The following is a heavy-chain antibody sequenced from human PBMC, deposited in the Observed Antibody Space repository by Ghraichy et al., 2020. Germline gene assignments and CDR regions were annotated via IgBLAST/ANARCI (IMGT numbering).Heavy chain of an antibody. V-gene: IGHV3-30*18. J-gene: IGHJ4*02. CDR1: GFTFSNYG. Sequence: SLRLSCAASGFTFSNYGMHWVRQAPGKGLEWVAVISYDGSSKDYTDSVKGRFTISRDNSKNTVYLQMNSLRAEDTSVYYCAKGYSYSDYWGPGTLVTVSS. CDR3: AKGYSYSDY. D-gene: IGHD5-18*01. CDR2: ISYDGSSK.